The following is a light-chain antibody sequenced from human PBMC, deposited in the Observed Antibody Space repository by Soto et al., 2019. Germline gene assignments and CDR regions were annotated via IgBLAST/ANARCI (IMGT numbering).Light chain of an antibody. CDR2: KDD. V-gene: IGLV1-47*01. CDR3: AVREDRLSGNWV. CDR1: NSNIESNY. Sequence: QSVLTPTPSASGTPGQRVTISCSGSNSNIESNYVYWYQQFPGTAPKVLIYKDDQRPSGVPDRFSGSKSGASASLTITGLRSEDEADYYCAVREDRLSGNWVFGGGTKLTVL. J-gene: IGLJ3*02.